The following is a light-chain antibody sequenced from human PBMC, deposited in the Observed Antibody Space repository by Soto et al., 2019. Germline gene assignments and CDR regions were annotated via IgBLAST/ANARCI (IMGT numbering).Light chain of an antibody. Sequence: DIQMTQSPSSLSASVGDRVTITCQASQDISNSLNWYQQKPGKAPELLIHAASSLASGVPSRFSGSESGTDFTLTISSLQPEDFATYYCQQSFRTPLTFGQGTKVDIK. CDR1: QDISNS. CDR2: AAS. CDR3: QQSFRTPLT. J-gene: IGKJ1*01. V-gene: IGKV1-39*01.